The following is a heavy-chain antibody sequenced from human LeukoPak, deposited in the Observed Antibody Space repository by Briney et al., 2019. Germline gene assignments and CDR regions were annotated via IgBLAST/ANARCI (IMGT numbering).Heavy chain of an antibody. Sequence: GGSLRLSCAASGFTFSSYAMSWVRQAPGKGLEWVSAISGSGGSTYYADSVKGRFTISRDNSKNTLYLQMNSLRAEDTAVYYCTKSRILTGYTHNYWGQGTLVTVSS. CDR2: ISGSGGST. J-gene: IGHJ4*02. D-gene: IGHD3-9*01. CDR1: GFTFSSYA. V-gene: IGHV3-23*01. CDR3: TKSRILTGYTHNY.